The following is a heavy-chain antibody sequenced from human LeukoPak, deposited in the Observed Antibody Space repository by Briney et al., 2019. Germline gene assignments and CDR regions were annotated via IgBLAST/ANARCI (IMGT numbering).Heavy chain of an antibody. D-gene: IGHD4-17*01. Sequence: SQTLSLTCTVSGGSISSGGYYWSWIRQPPGKGLEWIGYIYYSGSTNYNPSLKSRVTISVDTSKNQFSLKLSSVTAADTAVYYCAGHIAVTRGAYYYYGMDVWGQGTTVTVSS. V-gene: IGHV4-61*08. J-gene: IGHJ6*02. CDR3: AGHIAVTRGAYYYYGMDV. CDR2: IYYSGST. CDR1: GGSISSGGYY.